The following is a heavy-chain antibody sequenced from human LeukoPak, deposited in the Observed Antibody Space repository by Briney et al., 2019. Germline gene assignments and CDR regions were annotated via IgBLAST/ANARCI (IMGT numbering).Heavy chain of an antibody. CDR3: ARARPPRYSYGDYNWFDP. D-gene: IGHD5-18*01. CDR2: TYYRSKWYN. Sequence: SQTLSLTCAISGDSFSSNSAAWNWIRQSPSRGLEWLGRTYYRSKWYNDYAVSVKSRITINPDTSKNQFSLQLNSVTPEDTAVYYCARARPPRYSYGDYNWFDPWGQGTLVTVSS. J-gene: IGHJ5*02. CDR1: GDSFSSNSAA. V-gene: IGHV6-1*01.